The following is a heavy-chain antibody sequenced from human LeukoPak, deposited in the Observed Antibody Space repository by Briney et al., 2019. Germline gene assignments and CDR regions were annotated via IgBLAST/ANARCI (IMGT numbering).Heavy chain of an antibody. V-gene: IGHV3-21*01. J-gene: IGHJ6*02. Sequence: PGGSLRLSCAASGFTFSSYSMNWVRQAPGKGLEWVSSISSSSSYIYYADSVKGRFTISRDNAKNSLYLQMNSLRAEDTAVYYCARDAAMVTGGMDVWGQGTTVTVSS. CDR1: GFTFSSYS. CDR3: ARDAAMVTGGMDV. CDR2: ISSSSSYI. D-gene: IGHD5-18*01.